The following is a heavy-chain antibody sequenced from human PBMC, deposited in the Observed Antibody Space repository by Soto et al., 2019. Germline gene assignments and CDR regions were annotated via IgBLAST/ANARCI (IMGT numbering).Heavy chain of an antibody. CDR1: GGSISSYY. D-gene: IGHD1-20*01. CDR3: ARDNWNDDYFDY. V-gene: IGHV4-59*01. Sequence: PSETLSLTCTVSGGSISSYYWSWIRQPPGKGLEWIGYIYYSGSTNYNPSLKSRVTISVDTSKNQFSLKLSSVTAADTAVYYCARDNWNDDYFDYWGQGTLVTVSS. J-gene: IGHJ4*02. CDR2: IYYSGST.